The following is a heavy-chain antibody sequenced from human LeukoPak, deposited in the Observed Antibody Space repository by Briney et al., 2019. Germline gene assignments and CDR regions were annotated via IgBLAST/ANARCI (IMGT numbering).Heavy chain of an antibody. D-gene: IGHD2-15*01. CDR2: ISGSGDSI. V-gene: IGHV3-11*01. Sequence: PGGSLRLSCKASGFSFSEHYMKWIRQAPGRGLEWVSFISGSGDSIHYTDSVKGRFTVSRDNGKDALYLQMNSLRAEDTAVYYCARDLGHCSGGTCFAYGFDLWGQGTVVSVSP. CDR3: ARDLGHCSGGTCFAYGFDL. CDR1: GFSFSEHY. J-gene: IGHJ3*01.